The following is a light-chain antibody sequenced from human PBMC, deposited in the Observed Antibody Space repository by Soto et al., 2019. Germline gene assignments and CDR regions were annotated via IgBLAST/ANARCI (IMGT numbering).Light chain of an antibody. CDR1: SRDVGGNNY. J-gene: IGLJ1*01. V-gene: IGLV2-14*01. Sequence: QSVLTQPASVSGSPGQSITISCTGTSRDVGGNNYVSWYQQHPGKSPKLMIYDVINRPSGVSNRFSGSKSGNTASLTISGLQAEDEADYYCSSYTSSSTPYVFGTGTKVT. CDR3: SSYTSSSTPYV. CDR2: DVI.